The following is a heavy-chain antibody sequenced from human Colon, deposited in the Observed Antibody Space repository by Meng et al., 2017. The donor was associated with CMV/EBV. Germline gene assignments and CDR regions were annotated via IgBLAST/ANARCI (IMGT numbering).Heavy chain of an antibody. CDR1: GFTFSSHG. Sequence: GESLKISCAASGFTFSSHGMNWVRQAPGKGLEWVTFIGYDGTNKFYADFVKGRFTISRDNSKNTLYLQMNNLRPEDTAVYYCAKKGSTGWYNFDYWGQGTLVTVSS. J-gene: IGHJ4*02. V-gene: IGHV3-30*02. CDR3: AKKGSTGWYNFDY. D-gene: IGHD6-19*01. CDR2: IGYDGTNK.